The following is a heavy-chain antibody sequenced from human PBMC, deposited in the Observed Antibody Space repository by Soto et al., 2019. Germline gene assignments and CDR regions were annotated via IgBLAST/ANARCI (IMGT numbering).Heavy chain of an antibody. CDR1: GGSISSGGYY. CDR2: IYYSGST. J-gene: IGHJ6*02. D-gene: IGHD6-19*01. CDR3: ARGKRWLVYYYSSMDV. Sequence: SETLSLTCTVSGGSISSGGYYWSWIRQHPGKGLEWIGYIYYSGSTYYNPSLKSRVTISVDTSKNQFSLKLSSVTAADTAVYYCARGKRWLVYYYSSMDVWGQGTTVTVSS. V-gene: IGHV4-31*03.